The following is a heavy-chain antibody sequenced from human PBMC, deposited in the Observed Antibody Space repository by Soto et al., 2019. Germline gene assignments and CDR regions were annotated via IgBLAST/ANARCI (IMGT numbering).Heavy chain of an antibody. CDR2: ITSSSSTT. CDR3: AKLDRRWFAP. Sequence: PRGSLRLACTYSGFPFSSYSMTMVRQAPGKGLDWVSYITSSSSTTYYAASVKGRFTISRDKSKNSLYLQMNSLRDQDTAVYYCAKLDRRWFAPWSQGTVVAVPS. J-gene: IGHJ5*02. CDR1: GFPFSSYS. V-gene: IGHV3-48*02.